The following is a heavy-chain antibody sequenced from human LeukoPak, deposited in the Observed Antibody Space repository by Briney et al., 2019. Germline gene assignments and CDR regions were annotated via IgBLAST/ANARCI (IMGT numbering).Heavy chain of an antibody. V-gene: IGHV3-30*03. Sequence: GGSLRLPCAASGFTFSSYGMHWVRQAPGKGLEWVAVISYDGSNKYYADSVKGRFTISRDNSKNTLYLQMNSLRAEDTAVYYCAREEYYYDSSGYYPDLYYYYGMDVWGQGTTVTVSS. CDR2: ISYDGSNK. D-gene: IGHD3-22*01. CDR3: AREEYYYDSSGYYPDLYYYYGMDV. J-gene: IGHJ6*02. CDR1: GFTFSSYG.